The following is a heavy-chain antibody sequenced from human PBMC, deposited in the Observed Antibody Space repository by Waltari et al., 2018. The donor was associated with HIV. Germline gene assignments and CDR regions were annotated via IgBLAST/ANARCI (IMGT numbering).Heavy chain of an antibody. CDR3: ARDSLQPSYYYDSSGLNWFDP. CDR1: GGSISSYY. D-gene: IGHD3-22*01. V-gene: IGHV4-4*07. CDR2: IYTSGST. J-gene: IGHJ5*02. Sequence: QVQLQESGPGLVKPSETLSLTCTVSGGSISSYYWSWIRQPAGKGLEWIGRIYTSGSTNYNPSLKSRVTMSVDTSKNQFSLKLSSVTAADTAVYYCARDSLQPSYYYDSSGLNWFDPWGQGTLVTVSS.